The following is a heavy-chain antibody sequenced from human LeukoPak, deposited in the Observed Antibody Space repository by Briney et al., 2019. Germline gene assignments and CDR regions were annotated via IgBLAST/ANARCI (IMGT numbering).Heavy chain of an antibody. V-gene: IGHV3-30*18. D-gene: IGHD2-2*02. J-gene: IGHJ6*02. Sequence: PGRSLRLSCAASGFTFSSYGMHWVRQAPGKGLEGVAVISYDGSNKYYADSVKGRFTISRDNSKNTLYLQMNSLRAEDMAVYYCAKDSDPYCSSTSCYRAFYYYYGMDVWGQGTTVTVSS. CDR3: AKDSDPYCSSTSCYRAFYYYYGMDV. CDR1: GFTFSSYG. CDR2: ISYDGSNK.